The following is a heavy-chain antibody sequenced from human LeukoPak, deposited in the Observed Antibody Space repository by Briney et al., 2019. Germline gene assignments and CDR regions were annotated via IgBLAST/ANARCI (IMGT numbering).Heavy chain of an antibody. CDR1: GFTFSSYG. J-gene: IGHJ4*02. CDR2: ISYDGSNK. V-gene: IGHV3-30*18. CDR3: AKQALD. Sequence: GGSLRLSCAASGFTFSSYGMHWVRQTPGKGLEWVAVISYDGSNKYYADSVKGRFTISRDNSKNTLYLQMNSLRAEDTAVYYCAKQALDWGQGTLVTVSS.